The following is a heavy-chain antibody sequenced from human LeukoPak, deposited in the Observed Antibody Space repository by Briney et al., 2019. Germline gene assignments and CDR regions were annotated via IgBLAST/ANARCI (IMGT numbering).Heavy chain of an antibody. Sequence: ASVKVSCKVSGYTLTELSMHWVRQAPGKGLEWMGGFDPEDGETIYAQKFQGRVTITRDTSASTAYMELSSLRSEDTAVYYCARDRSDEEDAFDIWGQGTMVTVSS. CDR2: FDPEDGET. V-gene: IGHV1-24*01. CDR3: ARDRSDEEDAFDI. J-gene: IGHJ3*02. CDR1: GYTLTELS. D-gene: IGHD2-21*01.